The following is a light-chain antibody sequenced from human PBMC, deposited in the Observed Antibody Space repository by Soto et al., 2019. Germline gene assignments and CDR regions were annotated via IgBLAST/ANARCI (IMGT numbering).Light chain of an antibody. J-gene: IGKJ2*01. V-gene: IGKV3-20*01. Sequence: EIVLTQSPGTLYLSPGERATLSCRASQSVSSSYLAWYQQKPGQAPRLFIYGASSRATGIPDRFSGSGSGTDCTLTISRLEPEDFAVYYCQQDGSSSYTFGQGTKLEIK. CDR1: QSVSSSY. CDR2: GAS. CDR3: QQDGSSSYT.